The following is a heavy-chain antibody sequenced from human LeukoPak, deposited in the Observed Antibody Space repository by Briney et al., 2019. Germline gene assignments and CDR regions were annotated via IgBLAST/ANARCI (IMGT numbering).Heavy chain of an antibody. J-gene: IGHJ6*03. CDR2: ISSSGSTI. CDR3: AKGGGFDWLNYYYMDV. V-gene: IGHV3-11*01. CDR1: GFTFSDYY. D-gene: IGHD3-9*01. Sequence: GGSLRLSCAASGFTFSDYYMSWIRQARGKGLEGVSYISSSGSTIYYADSVKGRFTISRDNAKNSLYLQMNSLRAEDTAVYYCAKGGGFDWLNYYYMDVWGKGTTVIISS.